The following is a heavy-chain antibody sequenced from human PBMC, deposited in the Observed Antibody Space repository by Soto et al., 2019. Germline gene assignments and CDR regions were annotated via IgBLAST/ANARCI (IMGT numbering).Heavy chain of an antibody. V-gene: IGHV3-23*01. CDR3: AKAPGYSGYDCYDF. Sequence: GSLRLSCAASGFTFSSYAMSWVRQAPGKGLEWVSGISGSGGSTYYADSVKGRFTISRDNSKNTLYLEMNTLRAEDTAVYYCAKAPGYSGYDCYDFWGQGTLVTVSS. J-gene: IGHJ4*02. CDR2: ISGSGGST. D-gene: IGHD5-12*01. CDR1: GFTFSSYA.